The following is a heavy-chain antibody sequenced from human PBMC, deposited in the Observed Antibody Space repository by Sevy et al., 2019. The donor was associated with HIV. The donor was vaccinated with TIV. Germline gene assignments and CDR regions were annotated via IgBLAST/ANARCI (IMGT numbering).Heavy chain of an antibody. Sequence: ASVKVSCKVSGYTLTELSMHWVRQAPGKGLEWMGGFDPEDGETIYAQKFQGRVTMTEDTSTDTAYMELSSLRSEDTAVYYCATAVGNAGTYYYDRRVQYYGMHVWGQGTTVTVSS. CDR2: FDPEDGET. CDR3: ATAVGNAGTYYYDRRVQYYGMHV. D-gene: IGHD3-22*01. CDR1: GYTLTELS. J-gene: IGHJ6*02. V-gene: IGHV1-24*01.